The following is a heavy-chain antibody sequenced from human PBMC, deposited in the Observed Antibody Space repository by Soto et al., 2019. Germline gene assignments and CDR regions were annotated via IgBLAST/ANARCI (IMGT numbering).Heavy chain of an antibody. J-gene: IGHJ4*02. Sequence: KSSETLSLTCIFSCVSVTSYTWSWVRQPANKGLEWIGRVFSSVSATYNPSLKSRVRISMDTPENRFSLNLDSVTAADAGVYYCTRDGMTTGDTWGPGTLVTVSS. CDR1: CVSVTSYT. CDR3: TRDGMTTGDT. V-gene: IGHV4-4*07. CDR2: VFSSVSA. D-gene: IGHD2-21*02.